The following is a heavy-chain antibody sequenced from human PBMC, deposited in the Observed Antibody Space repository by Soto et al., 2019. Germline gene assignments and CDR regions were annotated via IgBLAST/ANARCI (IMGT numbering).Heavy chain of an antibody. CDR2: IMPIFGAP. D-gene: IGHD2-2*01. CDR3: ASWLKEAAIGNYHYGMDV. V-gene: IGHV1-69*12. J-gene: IGHJ6*02. Sequence: QVQLVQSGAEVKKPGSSVKVSCKASGGTFSDYAFSWVRQAPGQGLEWLGGIMPIFGAPDYAQKFQGRVTITADDSPHRTCLDMRRLGSDDWAVYDCASWLKEAAIGNYHYGMDVGGQGTTVTVSS. CDR1: GGTFSDYA.